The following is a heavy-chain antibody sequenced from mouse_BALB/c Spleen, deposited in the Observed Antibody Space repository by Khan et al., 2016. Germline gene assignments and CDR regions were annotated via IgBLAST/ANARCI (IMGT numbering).Heavy chain of an antibody. V-gene: IGHV1S137*01. CDR1: GYTFTDYA. J-gene: IGHJ4*01. Sequence: QVQLKQSGAELVRPGVSVKISCKGSGYTFTDYAIHWVKQSHAKSLEWIGVISTYYGDTSYNQKFEGKATMTVDKSSSTDYVELARLTSEDSAIYYCAREGLNYDYAMDYWGQGTSVTVSS. D-gene: IGHD2-1*01. CDR2: ISTYYGDT. CDR3: AREGLNYDYAMDY.